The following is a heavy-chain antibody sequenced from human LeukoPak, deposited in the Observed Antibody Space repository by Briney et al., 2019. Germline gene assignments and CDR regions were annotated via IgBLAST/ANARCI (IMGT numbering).Heavy chain of an antibody. CDR3: AKDLWRDVWGSYRYTPFGY. CDR2: ISWNSGSI. CDR1: GFTFDDYA. Sequence: PGGSLRLSCAASGFTFDDYAMHWVRQAPGKGLEWVSGISWNSGSIGYADSVKGRFTISRDNSKNTLYLQMNSLRAEDTAVYYCAKDLWRDVWGSYRYTPFGYWGQGTLVTVSS. J-gene: IGHJ4*02. D-gene: IGHD3-16*02. V-gene: IGHV3-9*01.